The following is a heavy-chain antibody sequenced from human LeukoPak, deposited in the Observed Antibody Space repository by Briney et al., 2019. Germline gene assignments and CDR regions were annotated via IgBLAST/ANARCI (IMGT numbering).Heavy chain of an antibody. D-gene: IGHD1-26*01. V-gene: IGHV3-33*01. CDR3: ARDLSFGSLDF. CDR1: GFTLSSRG. CDR2: MWYDGSKE. J-gene: IGHJ4*02. Sequence: PGGSLRLSCAASGFTLSSRGMHWVRQAPGKGLEWVAGMWYDGSKEDYADSVKGRFTISRDMSKNTLNLQMNSLRVEDTAMFYCARDLSFGSLDFRGQGTLVTVSS.